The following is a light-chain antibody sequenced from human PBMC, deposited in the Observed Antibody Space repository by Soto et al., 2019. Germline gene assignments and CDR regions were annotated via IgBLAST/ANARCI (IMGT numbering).Light chain of an antibody. V-gene: IGLV2-8*01. J-gene: IGLJ1*01. CDR3: KSYAGSNTYV. Sequence: QSVLTQPPSASGSPGRSVTISCTGTKNDIGVYDFVSWYQHHPGKAPRLIIYEVVQRPSGVPDRFSGSKSGNTASLTVSGLQAADEGDYFCKSYAGSNTYVFXSGTKVTVL. CDR2: EVV. CDR1: KNDIGVYDF.